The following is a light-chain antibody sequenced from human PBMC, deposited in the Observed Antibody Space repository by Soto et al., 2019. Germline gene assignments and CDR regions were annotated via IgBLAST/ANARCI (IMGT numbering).Light chain of an antibody. Sequence: DIQMTQSPSTLSASVGDRVTITCRASQSINSWLAWYQQKPGKAPKLLIYKTSSLESGVPSRFSGSGSGTEFTLTISSLQPDDFATYYCQQYNLYWTFGQGTKVEIK. CDR2: KTS. CDR3: QQYNLYWT. V-gene: IGKV1-5*03. J-gene: IGKJ1*01. CDR1: QSINSW.